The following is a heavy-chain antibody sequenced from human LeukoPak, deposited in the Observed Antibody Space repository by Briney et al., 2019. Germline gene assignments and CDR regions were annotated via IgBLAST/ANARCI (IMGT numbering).Heavy chain of an antibody. CDR3: AKDEMVYAWYYFDY. CDR2: ISSSGTGT. D-gene: IGHD2-8*01. V-gene: IGHV3-23*01. J-gene: IGHJ4*02. Sequence: GGSLTLSCAASGFTFSSYAMTWVRQAPGKGLEWVSGISSSGTGTNYAESVKGRFTISRDNSKNTLYLQMNSLRAEDTDVYFCAKDEMVYAWYYFDYWGQGTLVTVSS. CDR1: GFTFSSYA.